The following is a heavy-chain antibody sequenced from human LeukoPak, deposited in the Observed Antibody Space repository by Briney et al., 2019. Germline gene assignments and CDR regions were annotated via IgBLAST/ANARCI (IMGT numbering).Heavy chain of an antibody. V-gene: IGHV3-21*04. CDR1: GFTFSSYW. Sequence: GGSLRLSCAASGFTFSSYWMHWVRQAPGKGLEWVSFISSSSSYIYYADSMKGRFTISRDNAKNSLYLQMNSLRAEDTALYYCAKDINWASFESWGQGTLVTVSS. CDR2: ISSSSSYI. CDR3: AKDINWASFES. D-gene: IGHD7-27*01. J-gene: IGHJ4*02.